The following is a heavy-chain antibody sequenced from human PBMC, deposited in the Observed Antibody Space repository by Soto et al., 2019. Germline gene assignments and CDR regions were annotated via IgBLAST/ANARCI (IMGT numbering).Heavy chain of an antibody. CDR2: ISWNSGSI. Sequence: GGSLRLSCAASGFTFDDYAVHWVRQAPGKGLEWVSGISWNSGSIGYADSVKGRFTISRDNAKNSLYLQMNSLRAEDTALYYCAKDIGTPPNYYFDYWGQGTLVTVS. CDR3: AKDIGTPPNYYFDY. D-gene: IGHD1-1*01. J-gene: IGHJ4*02. V-gene: IGHV3-9*01. CDR1: GFTFDDYA.